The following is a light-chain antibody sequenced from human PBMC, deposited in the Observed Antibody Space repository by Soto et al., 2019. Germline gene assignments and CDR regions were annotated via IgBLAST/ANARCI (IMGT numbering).Light chain of an antibody. CDR3: QAWDSSFVV. Sequence: SSELTQPPSVSVSPGQTASITCSGDKLGDKYACWYQQKPGQSPVLVIYQDSKRPSGIPERFSGSNSGNTATLTFSGTQAVDEAYYSCQAWDSSFVVFGGGTKLTVL. CDR1: KLGDKY. CDR2: QDS. V-gene: IGLV3-1*01. J-gene: IGLJ2*01.